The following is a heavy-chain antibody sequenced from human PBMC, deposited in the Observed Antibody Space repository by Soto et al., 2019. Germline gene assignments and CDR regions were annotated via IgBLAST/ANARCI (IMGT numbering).Heavy chain of an antibody. V-gene: IGHV3-23*01. Sequence: EVQLLESGGGLVQPGGSLRLSCAASGFTFSSYAMSWVRQAPGKGLEWASAISGSGGSTYYADSVKGRFTISRDNSKNALYLQMNSLRADDTAVYYCAKDLITIFGVVIPLGGYWGQGTLVTVSS. J-gene: IGHJ4*02. CDR1: GFTFSSYA. CDR3: AKDLITIFGVVIPLGGY. D-gene: IGHD3-3*01. CDR2: ISGSGGST.